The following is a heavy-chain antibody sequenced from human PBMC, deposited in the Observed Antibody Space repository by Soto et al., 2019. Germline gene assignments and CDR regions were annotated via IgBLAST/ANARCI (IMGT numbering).Heavy chain of an antibody. V-gene: IGHV4-34*01. CDR2: INHSGST. D-gene: IGHD2-2*01. J-gene: IGHJ3*02. Sequence: SETLSLTCAVYGGSFSGYYWSWIRQPPGKGLEWIGEINHSGSTNYNPSLKSRRTISVDTSKNQFSLKLISVTAADTAVYYCARARQIIVVVPAASDAFDIWGQGTMVTVSS. CDR3: ARARQIIVVVPAASDAFDI. CDR1: GGSFSGYY.